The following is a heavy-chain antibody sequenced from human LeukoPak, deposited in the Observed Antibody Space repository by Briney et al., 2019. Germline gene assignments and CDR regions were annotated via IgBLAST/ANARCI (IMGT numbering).Heavy chain of an antibody. Sequence: SETLSLTCAVYGGSFSGYYWSWIRQPPGKGLEWIGEINHGGSTNYNPSLKSRVTISVDTSKNQFSLKLSSVTAADTAVYYCARGYYSSGYHRLYYYYGMDVWGQGTTVTVSS. CDR2: INHGGST. CDR3: ARGYYSSGYHRLYYYYGMDV. CDR1: GGSFSGYY. V-gene: IGHV4-34*01. D-gene: IGHD3-22*01. J-gene: IGHJ6*02.